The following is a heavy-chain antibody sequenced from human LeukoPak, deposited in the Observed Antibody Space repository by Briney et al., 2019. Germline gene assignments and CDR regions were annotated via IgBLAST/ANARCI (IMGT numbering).Heavy chain of an antibody. J-gene: IGHJ5*02. Sequence: EASVKVSCKASGYTFTGYYIHWVRQAPGQGLEWMGWINPNSGGTNYAQKFQGRVTLTRDTSISTAYMELNSLISDDTAVYYCARCPGGYNWFDPWGQGTLVTVSS. V-gene: IGHV1-2*02. D-gene: IGHD3-10*01. CDR2: INPNSGGT. CDR1: GYTFTGYY. CDR3: ARCPGGYNWFDP.